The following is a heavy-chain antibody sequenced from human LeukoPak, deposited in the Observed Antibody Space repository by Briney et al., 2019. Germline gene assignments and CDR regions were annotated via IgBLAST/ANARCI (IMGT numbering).Heavy chain of an antibody. CDR3: AREKPYDYVWGSYRYTRELDY. CDR1: GGSFSGYY. CDR2: INHSGST. Sequence: SETLSLTCAVYGGSFSGYYWSWIRQPPGKGLEWIGEINHSGSTNYNPSLKSRVTISVDTSKNQFSLKLSSVTAADTAVYYCAREKPYDYVWGSYRYTRELDYWGQGTLVTVSS. D-gene: IGHD3-16*02. J-gene: IGHJ4*02. V-gene: IGHV4-34*01.